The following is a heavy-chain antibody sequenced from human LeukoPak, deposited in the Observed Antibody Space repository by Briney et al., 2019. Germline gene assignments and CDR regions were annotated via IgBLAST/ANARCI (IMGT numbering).Heavy chain of an antibody. CDR2: IYHSGST. J-gene: IGHJ6*03. Sequence: SETLSLTCTVSGYSITRGYYWGWVRQPPGKGLEWIGSIYHSGSTYYNPSLKSRVVISVDTSENQFSLKLNSVIAADTAVYYCARSGPYYYHYMDVWGKGTTVTVSS. CDR1: GYSITRGYY. D-gene: IGHD3-10*01. CDR3: ARSGPYYYHYMDV. V-gene: IGHV4-38-2*02.